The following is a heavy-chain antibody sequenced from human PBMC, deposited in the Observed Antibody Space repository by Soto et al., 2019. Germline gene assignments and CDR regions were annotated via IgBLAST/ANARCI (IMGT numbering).Heavy chain of an antibody. CDR3: ARQQYDFSSGFSRDWFDP. J-gene: IGHJ5*02. Sequence: ETLSLTCTVSGGSISSSSYYWGWIRQPPGKGLEWIGSIYYSGSTYYNPSLKSRVTISVDTSKSQFSLKLSSVTAADTAVYYCARQQYDFSSGFSRDWFDPWGQGNLVTVSS. CDR1: GGSISSSSYY. V-gene: IGHV4-39*01. D-gene: IGHD3-3*01. CDR2: IYYSGST.